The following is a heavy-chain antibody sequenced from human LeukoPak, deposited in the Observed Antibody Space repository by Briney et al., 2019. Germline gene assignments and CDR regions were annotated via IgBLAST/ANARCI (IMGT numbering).Heavy chain of an antibody. CDR1: GYTFTSYG. J-gene: IGHJ4*02. CDR2: INPNSGGT. Sequence: GASVKVSCKASGYTFTSYGISWVRQAPGQGLEWMGWINPNSGGTNYARKFQGRVTMTRDTYISTAYMEPSRLRSDDTAVYYCARGASRSFDYWGQGTLVTVSS. CDR3: ARGASRSFDY. V-gene: IGHV1-2*02.